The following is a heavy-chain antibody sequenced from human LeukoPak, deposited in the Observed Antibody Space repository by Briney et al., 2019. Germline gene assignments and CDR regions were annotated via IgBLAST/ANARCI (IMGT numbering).Heavy chain of an antibody. J-gene: IGHJ6*04. Sequence: PGGSLRLSCAASGFTFSSYAMHWVRQAPGKGLGWVAVIWYDGSNKYYADSVKGRFTISRDNSKNTLYLQMNSLRVEDTAVYYCARGLQVIYGMDVWGKGTTVTVSS. CDR1: GFTFSSYA. CDR2: IWYDGSNK. V-gene: IGHV3-33*08. CDR3: ARGLQVIYGMDV. D-gene: IGHD2-21*01.